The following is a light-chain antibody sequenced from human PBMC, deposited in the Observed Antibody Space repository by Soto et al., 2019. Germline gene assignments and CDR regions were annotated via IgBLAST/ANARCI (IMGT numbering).Light chain of an antibody. J-gene: IGKJ4*01. CDR2: KAS. Sequence: DSQMTQYPSTLSASIGDRVTITCRAGQSISSWLAWYQQKPGKAPKLLISKASTLQSGVPPRFSGSGSGTEFALTISSLQPDAFATYYCQQYESYPITFGGGTKVEIK. V-gene: IGKV1-5*03. CDR3: QQYESYPIT. CDR1: QSISSW.